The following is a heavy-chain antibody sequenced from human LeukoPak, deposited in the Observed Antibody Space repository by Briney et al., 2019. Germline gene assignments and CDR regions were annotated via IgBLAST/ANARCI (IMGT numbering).Heavy chain of an antibody. CDR1: GFAVSSTY. CDR2: IYSGGST. CDR3: ARDVVVVPSRYYYYYGMDV. Sequence: GGSLRLSCAASGFAVSSTYMSWVRQAPGKGLDWVSLIYSGGSTYYADSVKGRFTISRDNSKNTLYLQMNSLRAEDTAVYYCARDVVVVPSRYYYYYGMDVWGQGTTVTVSS. J-gene: IGHJ6*02. D-gene: IGHD2-2*01. V-gene: IGHV3-66*01.